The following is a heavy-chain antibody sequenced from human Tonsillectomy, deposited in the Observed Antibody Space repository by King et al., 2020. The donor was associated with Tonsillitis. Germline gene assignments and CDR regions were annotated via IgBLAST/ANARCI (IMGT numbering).Heavy chain of an antibody. V-gene: IGHV4-34*01. J-gene: IGHJ5*02. D-gene: IGHD1-26*01. Sequence: VQLQQWGAGLLKPSETLSLTCAVSGGSFSGYYWTWIRQPPGKGLEWIGEINHSGSTNYNSSLRSRFTISVETSKNQFSLKLLSVTAADTAVYYCARAGGSQKGWFDPWGQGTLVTVSS. CDR2: INHSGST. CDR1: GGSFSGYY. CDR3: ARAGGSQKGWFDP.